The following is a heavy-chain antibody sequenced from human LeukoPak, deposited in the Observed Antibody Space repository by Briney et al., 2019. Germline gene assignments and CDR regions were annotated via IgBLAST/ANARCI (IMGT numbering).Heavy chain of an antibody. V-gene: IGHV6-1*01. CDR1: GDSVSSNSAA. Sequence: SQTLSLTCAISGDSVSSNSAAWNWIRQSPSRGLEWLGRTYRSEWYSDSAVSVRSRITINPDTSKNQFPLQLNSVTPEDTAVYYCARDSAPGGDCYFDYWGQGTLVTVSS. CDR2: TYRSEWYS. D-gene: IGHD2-21*02. J-gene: IGHJ4*02. CDR3: ARDSAPGGDCYFDY.